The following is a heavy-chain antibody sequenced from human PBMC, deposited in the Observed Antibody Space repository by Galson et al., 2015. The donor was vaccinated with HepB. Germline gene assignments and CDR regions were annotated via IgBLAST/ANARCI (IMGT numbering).Heavy chain of an antibody. CDR1: GYTLSKLS. D-gene: IGHD6-13*01. Sequence: SLKVSCKVSGYTLSKLSMHWVRQAPGKGLEWVGGIDPEDGETIYAQKFQGRVTMTEDTSTDTAYMELSTLRSEDTAVYYRATRHHSKYWFFDLWGRGTLVTVSS. CDR2: IDPEDGET. J-gene: IGHJ2*01. V-gene: IGHV1-24*01. CDR3: ATRHHSKYWFFDL.